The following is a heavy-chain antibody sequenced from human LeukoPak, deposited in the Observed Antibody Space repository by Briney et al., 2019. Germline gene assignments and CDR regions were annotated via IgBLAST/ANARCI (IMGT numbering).Heavy chain of an antibody. J-gene: IGHJ5*02. V-gene: IGHV4-4*07. CDR1: GGSINTYY. CDR2: INTSGST. D-gene: IGHD6-19*01. CDR3: ASTSVAVRKDNWFDP. Sequence: PSETLSLTCIVSGGSINTYYWNWIRQPAGKGLEWIGRINTSGSTNYDPSLKSRVTISVDTSKNQFSLKLSSVTAADTAVYYCASTSVAVRKDNWFDPWGQGTLVTVSS.